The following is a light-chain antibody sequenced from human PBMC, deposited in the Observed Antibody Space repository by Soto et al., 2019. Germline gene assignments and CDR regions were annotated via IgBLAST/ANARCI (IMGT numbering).Light chain of an antibody. CDR3: LQYNSWPRT. CDR2: SAS. Sequence: DIVMTQSPATLSVSPGDRVTLPCRASQNVASSLAWYQQRPGQAPRLLIFSASTRATGIPARFSGSGSGTEFTLTISSLQSEDFAVYYCLQYNSWPRTFGQGTKVNIK. CDR1: QNVASS. J-gene: IGKJ1*01. V-gene: IGKV3-15*01.